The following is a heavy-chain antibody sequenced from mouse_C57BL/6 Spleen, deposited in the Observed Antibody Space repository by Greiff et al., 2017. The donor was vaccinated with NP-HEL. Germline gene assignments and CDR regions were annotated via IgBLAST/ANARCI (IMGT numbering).Heavy chain of an antibody. V-gene: IGHV3-6*01. J-gene: IGHJ1*03. Sequence: EVQLQQSGPGLVKPSQSLSLTCSVTGYSITSGYYWNWIRQFPGNKLEWMGYISYDGSNNYNPSLKNRISITRDTSKNQFFLKLNSVTTEDTATYYCARLSYYYGSSYHWYFDVWGTGTTVTVSS. D-gene: IGHD1-1*01. CDR3: ARLSYYYGSSYHWYFDV. CDR1: GYSITSGYY. CDR2: ISYDGSN.